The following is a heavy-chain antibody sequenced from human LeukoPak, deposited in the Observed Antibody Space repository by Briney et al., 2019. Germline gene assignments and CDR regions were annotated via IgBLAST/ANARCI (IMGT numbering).Heavy chain of an antibody. D-gene: IGHD3-3*01. Sequence: PGGSLRLSCAASGFTFSSYNMNWVRQAPGKGLEWVSSIRSSGGYIYYADSVKGRFTISRDNVKNSLFLQMNSLRAEDTAVYYCAKVYVLRFLEWYFDYWGQGTLVTVSS. V-gene: IGHV3-21*04. J-gene: IGHJ4*02. CDR1: GFTFSSYN. CDR2: IRSSGGYI. CDR3: AKVYVLRFLEWYFDY.